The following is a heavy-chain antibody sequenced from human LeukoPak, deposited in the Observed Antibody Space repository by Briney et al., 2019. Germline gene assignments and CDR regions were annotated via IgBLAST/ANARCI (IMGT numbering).Heavy chain of an antibody. V-gene: IGHV3-21*01. CDR3: ARGREPTATYIPFDY. CDR2: ISSSSSYI. Sequence: GGSLRLSCAASGFTFSSFSMNWVRQAPGKGLEWVSSISSSSSYIHYADSVKGRFTISRDNAKDSLFLQMSSLRAEDTAVYYCARGREPTATYIPFDYWGQGTLVTVSS. CDR1: GFTFSSFS. D-gene: IGHD2-2*01. J-gene: IGHJ4*02.